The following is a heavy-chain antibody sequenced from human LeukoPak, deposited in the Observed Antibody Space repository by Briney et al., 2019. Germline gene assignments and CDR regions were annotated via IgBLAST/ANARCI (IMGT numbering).Heavy chain of an antibody. CDR2: INPNSGGT. Sequence: ASVKVSCKASGYTFTGYYMHWVRQAPGQGLEWMGWINPNSGGTNYAQKFQGRVTMTRDTSISTAYMELSRLRSDDTAVYYCARVWIQLWLPHFDCWGQGTLVTVSS. J-gene: IGHJ4*02. CDR3: ARVWIQLWLPHFDC. CDR1: GYTFTGYY. V-gene: IGHV1-2*02. D-gene: IGHD5-18*01.